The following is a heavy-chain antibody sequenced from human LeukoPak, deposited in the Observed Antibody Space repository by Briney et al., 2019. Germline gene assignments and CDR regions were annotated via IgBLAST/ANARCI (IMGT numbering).Heavy chain of an antibody. V-gene: IGHV1-2*02. CDR2: INPNSGGT. CDR3: ARAKAYSGSPQGPYYFDY. Sequence: ASVKVSCKASGYTFTGYYMHWVRQAPGQGLEWMGWINPNSGGTNYAQKFQGRVTMTRDTSISTAYMELSRLRSDDTAVYYCARAKAYSGSPQGPYYFDYWGQGTLVTVSS. J-gene: IGHJ4*02. CDR1: GYTFTGYY. D-gene: IGHD1-26*01.